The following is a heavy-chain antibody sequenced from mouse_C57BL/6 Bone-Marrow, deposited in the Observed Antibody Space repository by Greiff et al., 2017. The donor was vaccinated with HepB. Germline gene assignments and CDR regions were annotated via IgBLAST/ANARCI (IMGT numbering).Heavy chain of an antibody. Sequence: VQLQQSGAELVMPGASVKLSCKASGYTFTSYWMHWVKQRPGQGLEWIGEIDPSDSYTNYNQKFKGQSTLTVDKSSSTAYMQLSSLTSEDSAVYYCARKVLSSYGSSYWYFDVWGTGTTVTVSS. V-gene: IGHV1-69*01. CDR2: IDPSDSYT. D-gene: IGHD1-1*01. CDR3: ARKVLSSYGSSYWYFDV. J-gene: IGHJ1*03. CDR1: GYTFTSYW.